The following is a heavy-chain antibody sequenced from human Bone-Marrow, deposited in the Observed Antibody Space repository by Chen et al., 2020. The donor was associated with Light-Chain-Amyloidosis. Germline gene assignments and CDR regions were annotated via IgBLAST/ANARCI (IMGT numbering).Heavy chain of an antibody. J-gene: IGHJ5*01. V-gene: IGHV4-61*02. CDR3: VRDVMSTTGHRWFES. CDR1: GDSLFNDKYY. Sequence: QVQLQESGPGLVKPSQTLSLTCTVSGDSLFNDKYYWHWIRQPAGKGLEWMGRVYNSGSTRYNPSLKSRITISVNTAKNQFSLNLTSVTATDTAVYYCVRDVMSTTGHRWFESWGQGTVVTVS. CDR2: VYNSGST. D-gene: IGHD1-26*01.